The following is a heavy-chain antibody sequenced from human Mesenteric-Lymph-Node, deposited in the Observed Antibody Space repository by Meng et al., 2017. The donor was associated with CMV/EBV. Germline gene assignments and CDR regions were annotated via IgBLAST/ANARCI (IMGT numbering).Heavy chain of an antibody. V-gene: IGHV3-30-3*01. CDR2: VSYDGDTH. CDR3: ASSSTPHCSSTSCRVFDY. Sequence: TFSTYTMHWVRQAPGEGLAWVSVVSYDGDTHNYADSVKGRFTISRDNAKDTLYLQMNNLGVDDTAVYYCASSSTPHCSSTSCRVFDYWGQGTLVTVSS. D-gene: IGHD2-2*01. J-gene: IGHJ4*02. CDR1: TFSTYT.